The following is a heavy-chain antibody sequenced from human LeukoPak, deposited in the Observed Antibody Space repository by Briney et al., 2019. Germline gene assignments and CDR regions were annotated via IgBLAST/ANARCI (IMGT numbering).Heavy chain of an antibody. V-gene: IGHV1-8*01. CDR3: ARGRSMVRGVSPPYYYGMDV. CDR2: MNPHSGNT. D-gene: IGHD3-10*01. CDR1: GYTFTSYD. Sequence: ASVKVSCKAPGYTFTSYDINWVRQATGQGPEWMGWMNPHSGNTGYAQKFQGRVTMTRNTSISAAHMELSSLRSDDTAVYYCARGRSMVRGVSPPYYYGMDVWGQGTTITVSS. J-gene: IGHJ6*02.